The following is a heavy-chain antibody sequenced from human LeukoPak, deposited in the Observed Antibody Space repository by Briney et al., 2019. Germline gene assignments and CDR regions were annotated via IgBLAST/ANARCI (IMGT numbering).Heavy chain of an antibody. V-gene: IGHV3-53*01. J-gene: IGHJ4*02. CDR1: GFTVSNNY. Sequence: GGSLRLSCAASGFTVSNNYMSWVRQAPGKGPEWVSVIYSGGSTYYADSVKGRFTISRDNSKNTLYLQMNSPRVEDTAVYYCTRDLPERYWGQGTLVTVSS. CDR2: IYSGGST. CDR3: TRDLPERY.